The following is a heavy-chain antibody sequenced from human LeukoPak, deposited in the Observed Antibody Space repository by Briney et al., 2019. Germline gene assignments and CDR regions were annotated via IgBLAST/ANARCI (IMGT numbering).Heavy chain of an antibody. CDR2: INHSGST. CDR1: GGSFSGYY. J-gene: IGHJ6*03. Sequence: PSETLSLTCAVYGGSFSGYYWSWIRQPPGKGLEWIGEINHSGSTNYNPSLKSRVTISVDTSKHQFSLKLSSVTAADTAVYYCARGRGGIFGVVIMRYYYYYYMDVWGKGTTVTVSS. D-gene: IGHD3-3*02. CDR3: ARGRGGIFGVVIMRYYYYYYMDV. V-gene: IGHV4-34*01.